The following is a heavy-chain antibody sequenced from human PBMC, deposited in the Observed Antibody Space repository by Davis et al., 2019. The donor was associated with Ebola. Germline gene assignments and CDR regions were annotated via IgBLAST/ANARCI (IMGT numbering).Heavy chain of an antibody. J-gene: IGHJ4*02. CDR2: ISGSGDSP. CDR3: AKDGYSSSSSGIFDY. CDR1: GFTFSSYG. Sequence: GGSLRLSCAASGFTFSSYGMHWVRQAPGKGLEWVSGISGSGDSPYYADSVKGRFTISRDNSKNTLYLQMNSLRAEDTAVYYCAKDGYSSSSSGIFDYWGQGTLVTVSS. V-gene: IGHV3-23*01. D-gene: IGHD6-6*01.